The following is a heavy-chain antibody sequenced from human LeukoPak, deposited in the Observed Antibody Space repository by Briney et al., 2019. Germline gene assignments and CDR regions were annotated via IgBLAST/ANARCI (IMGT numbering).Heavy chain of an antibody. D-gene: IGHD3-10*01. CDR2: FSGSGGGT. CDR1: GITLSNYG. Sequence: SGGSLRLSCAVSGITLSNYGMSWVRQAPGKGLEWVAGFSGSGGGTNYADSVQGRFTISRDNPKNTLYLQMNSLRAEDTAVYFCAKRGVVIRVFLVGFHKEAYYFDSWGQGALVTVSS. CDR3: AKRGVVIRVFLVGFHKEAYYFDS. J-gene: IGHJ4*02. V-gene: IGHV3-23*01.